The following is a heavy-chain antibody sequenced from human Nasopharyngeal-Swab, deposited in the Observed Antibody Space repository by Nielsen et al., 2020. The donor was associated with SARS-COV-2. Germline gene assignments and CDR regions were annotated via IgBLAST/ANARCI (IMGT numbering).Heavy chain of an antibody. Sequence: ASVKVSCKVSGYTLTELSMHWVRQAPGKGLEWMGGFDPEDGETIYAQKFQGRVTMTEDTSTDTAYMELSSLGSEDTAVYYCATEWAYLRNSGSFRYLGYWGQGTLVTVSS. CDR2: FDPEDGET. D-gene: IGHD1-26*01. J-gene: IGHJ4*02. V-gene: IGHV1-24*01. CDR1: GYTLTELS. CDR3: ATEWAYLRNSGSFRYLGY.